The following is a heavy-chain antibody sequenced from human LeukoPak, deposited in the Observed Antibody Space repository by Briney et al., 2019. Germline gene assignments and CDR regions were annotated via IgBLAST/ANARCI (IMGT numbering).Heavy chain of an antibody. CDR3: ARDSRHFNDSSEGAFDI. CDR1: GFTFNDYG. Sequence: GRSLRLSCAASGFTFNDYGMHWVRQAPGKGLEWVAFIWYDGSNKYYADSVKGRFTISRDNSKNTLYLQMNSLRAEDTAVYYCARDSRHFNDSSEGAFDIWGQGTMVTVSS. CDR2: IWYDGSNK. D-gene: IGHD3-22*01. V-gene: IGHV3-33*01. J-gene: IGHJ3*02.